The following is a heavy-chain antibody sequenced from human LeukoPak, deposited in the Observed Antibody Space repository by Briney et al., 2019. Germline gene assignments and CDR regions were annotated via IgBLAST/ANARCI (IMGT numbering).Heavy chain of an antibody. D-gene: IGHD3/OR15-3a*01. Sequence: IGRIYTSGSTNYNPCLKSRFTISVDTSKNQFSLKLSSVTAADTAVYYCAREVWTGSSHFDYWGQGTLVTVSS. J-gene: IGHJ4*02. CDR2: IYTSGST. CDR3: AREVWTGSSHFDY. V-gene: IGHV4-61*02.